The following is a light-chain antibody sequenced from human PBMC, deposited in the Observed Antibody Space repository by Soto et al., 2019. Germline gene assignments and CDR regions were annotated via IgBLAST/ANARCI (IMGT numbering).Light chain of an antibody. J-gene: IGKJ5*01. V-gene: IGKV3-15*01. CDR3: QQSYKMPS. Sequence: EIVMTQSPATLSVSPGERATLSCRASQSVSINLAWYQQKPGQVPRLLIYGASTRANGIPARFSGSGFGTEFTLTISSLEPEDFGTYYCQQSYKMPSFGQGTRLEIK. CDR1: QSVSIN. CDR2: GAS.